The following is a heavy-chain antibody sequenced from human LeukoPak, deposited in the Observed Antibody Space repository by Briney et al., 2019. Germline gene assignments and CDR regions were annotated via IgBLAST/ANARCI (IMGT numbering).Heavy chain of an antibody. CDR3: ARLSRYSGYEFDY. V-gene: IGHV4-39*01. CDR1: GGSISSSSYY. Sequence: SETLSLTCTVSGGSISSSSYYWGWIRQPPGKGLEWIGSIYYSGSTYYNPSLRSRVTISVDTSKNQFSLELSSVTAADTAVYYCARLSRYSGYEFDYWGQGTLVTVSS. J-gene: IGHJ4*02. D-gene: IGHD5-12*01. CDR2: IYYSGST.